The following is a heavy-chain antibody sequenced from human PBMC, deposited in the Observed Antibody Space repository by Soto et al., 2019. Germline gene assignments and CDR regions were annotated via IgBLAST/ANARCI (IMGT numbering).Heavy chain of an antibody. CDR3: AIRGLSKSEVRGYFDY. J-gene: IGHJ4*02. CDR1: VFTFSSYD. V-gene: IGHV3-23*01. Sequence: GGSLRLSCAASVFTFSSYDMTWVRQAPGKGLEWVSAISGSGGSTNYGDSVKGRFIISRDNSKNTLFMQMNSLRVEDTAVYYCAIRGLSKSEVRGYFDYWGRGTLVTVSS. D-gene: IGHD3-10*01. CDR2: ISGSGGST.